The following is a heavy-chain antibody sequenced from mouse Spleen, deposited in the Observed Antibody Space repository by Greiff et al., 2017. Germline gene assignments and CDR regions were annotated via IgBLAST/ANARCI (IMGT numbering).Heavy chain of an antibody. CDR3: ARRDGYDVDFDY. CDR1: GFTFSSYG. Sequence: EVNLVESGGGLVQPGGSLKLSCAASGFTFSSYGMSWVRQTPDKRLELVATINSNGGSTYYPDSVKGRFTISRDNAKNTLYLQMSSLKSEDTAMYYCARRDGYDVDFDYWGQGTTLTVSS. J-gene: IGHJ2*01. CDR2: INSNGGST. V-gene: IGHV5-6-3*01. D-gene: IGHD2-2*01.